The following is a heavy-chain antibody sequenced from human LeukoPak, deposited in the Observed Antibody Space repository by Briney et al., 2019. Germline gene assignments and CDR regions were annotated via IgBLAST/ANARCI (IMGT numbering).Heavy chain of an antibody. Sequence: PSETLSLTCTVSGYSISSGYYWGWIRQPPGKGLEWIGSIYHSGSTYYNPSLKSRVTISVDTSKDQFSLKLSSVTAADTAVYYCAVSSYFDYWGQGTLVTVSS. CDR3: AVSSYFDY. J-gene: IGHJ4*02. D-gene: IGHD2-8*01. CDR2: IYHSGST. CDR1: GYSISSGYY. V-gene: IGHV4-38-2*02.